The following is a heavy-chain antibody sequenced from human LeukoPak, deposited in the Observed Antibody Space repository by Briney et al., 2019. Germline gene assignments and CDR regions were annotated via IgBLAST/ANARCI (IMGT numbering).Heavy chain of an antibody. J-gene: IGHJ5*02. D-gene: IGHD2-21*02. Sequence: GASVKVSCKASGYTFTSYGISWVRQAPGQGLEWMGWISAYNGNTNYAQKLQGRVTMTTDTSTSTAYMELRCLRSDDTAVYYCARGCLVEVTAKARFDPWGQGTLVTVSS. CDR2: ISAYNGNT. CDR3: ARGCLVEVTAKARFDP. CDR1: GYTFTSYG. V-gene: IGHV1-18*01.